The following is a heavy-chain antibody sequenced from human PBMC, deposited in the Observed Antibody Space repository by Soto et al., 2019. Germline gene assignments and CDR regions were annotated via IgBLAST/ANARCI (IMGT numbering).Heavy chain of an antibody. J-gene: IGHJ5*02. CDR3: ARVCSSGYYYEGNWFDP. CDR2: ISSSGSTI. CDR1: GFTFSDYY. D-gene: IGHD3-22*01. V-gene: IGHV3-11*01. Sequence: QVQLVESGGGLVKPGGSLRLSCAASGFTFSDYYMSWIRQAPGKGLERVSYISSSGSTIYYADSVKGRFTISRDNAKNSLYLQMNSRRAENTAVYYWARVCSSGYYYEGNWFDPWGQGTLVTVSS.